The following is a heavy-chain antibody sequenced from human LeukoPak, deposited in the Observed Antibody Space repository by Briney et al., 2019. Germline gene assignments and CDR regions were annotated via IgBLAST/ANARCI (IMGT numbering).Heavy chain of an antibody. Sequence: SETLSLTCTVSGGSISSYYWSWVRQPPGKGLEWIGCIYYIGSTNYNPSLKSRVTMSVDTSKNQFSLKLSSVTAADTAVYYCARASSYGGNSEMFDYWGQGTLVTVSS. V-gene: IGHV4-59*12. CDR2: IYYIGST. CDR3: ARASSYGGNSEMFDY. D-gene: IGHD4-23*01. CDR1: GGSISSYY. J-gene: IGHJ4*02.